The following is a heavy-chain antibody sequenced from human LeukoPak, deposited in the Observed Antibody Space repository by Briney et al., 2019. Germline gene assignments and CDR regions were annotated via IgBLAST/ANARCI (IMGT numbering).Heavy chain of an antibody. D-gene: IGHD3-16*01. CDR2: IYTSGST. CDR3: ARVSGTFGVLDY. Sequence: SETLSITCTVSGGSIGSYYWSWIRQPAGKGMEWIGRIYTSGSTNYNPTLKSRVTMTVDTSKNQFSLKLSSVTAADTAVYYCARVSGTFGVLDYWGQGTLVTVSS. V-gene: IGHV4-4*07. J-gene: IGHJ4*02. CDR1: GGSIGSYY.